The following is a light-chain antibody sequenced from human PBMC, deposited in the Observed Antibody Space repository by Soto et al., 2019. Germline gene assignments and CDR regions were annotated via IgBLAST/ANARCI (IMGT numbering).Light chain of an antibody. J-gene: IGLJ2*01. Sequence: QSVLTQPPSVSAAPGQKVTISCSGRSSNIGNNYVSWYQQLPGTAPKLLIYDRDKRPSGIPDRFSGSKSGASATLGITGLQTGDEADYYCGAWDSSLSVVVFGGGTKLTVL. V-gene: IGLV1-51*01. CDR2: DRD. CDR1: SSNIGNNY. CDR3: GAWDSSLSVVV.